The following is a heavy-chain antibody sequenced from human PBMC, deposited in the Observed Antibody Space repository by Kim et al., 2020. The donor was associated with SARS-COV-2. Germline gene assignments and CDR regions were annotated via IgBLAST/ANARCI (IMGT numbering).Heavy chain of an antibody. D-gene: IGHD3-10*01. Sequence: ASVKVSCKASGYTFTSYDINWVRQATGQGLEWMGWMNPNSGNTGYAQKFQGRVTMTRNTSISTAYMELSSLRSEDTAVYYCARGRVTMVRGVILYYYYYGMDVWGQGTTVTVSS. CDR2: MNPNSGNT. J-gene: IGHJ6*02. CDR1: GYTFTSYD. CDR3: ARGRVTMVRGVILYYYYYGMDV. V-gene: IGHV1-8*01.